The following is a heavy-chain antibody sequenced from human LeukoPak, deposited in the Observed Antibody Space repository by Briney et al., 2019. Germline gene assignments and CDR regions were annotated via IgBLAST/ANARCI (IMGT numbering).Heavy chain of an antibody. CDR2: INKISPNGRA. CDR1: GGSVTRDY. CDR3: ARGTGASYRVYFLQ. J-gene: IGHJ1*01. D-gene: IGHD1-26*01. V-gene: IGHV4-34*01. Sequence: SETLSLTCAVSGGSVTRDYWGWLRQAPGKGLEWLGEINKISPNGRANYNPSLTSRVTISLDTSKNQLSLHLTSVTAADTAVYYCARGTGASYRVYFLQWGLGTLVSVSS.